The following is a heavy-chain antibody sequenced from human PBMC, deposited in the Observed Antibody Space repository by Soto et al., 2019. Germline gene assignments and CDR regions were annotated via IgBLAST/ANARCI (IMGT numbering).Heavy chain of an antibody. Sequence: PSETLSLTCTVSGCSISSSSYYWGWIRQPPGKGLEWIGSIYYSGSTYYNPSLKSRVTISVDTSKNQFSLKLSSVTAADTAVYYCARRGGHYDSSGYYYAWFDPWGQGTLVTVSS. V-gene: IGHV4-39*01. CDR2: IYYSGST. J-gene: IGHJ5*02. D-gene: IGHD3-22*01. CDR1: GCSISSSSYY. CDR3: ARRGGHYDSSGYYYAWFDP.